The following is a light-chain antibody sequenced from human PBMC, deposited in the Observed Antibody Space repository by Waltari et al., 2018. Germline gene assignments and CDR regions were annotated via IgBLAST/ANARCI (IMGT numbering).Light chain of an antibody. Sequence: DIVMTQSPDSLAVSLGARVSINCTSSKSIFYSSNNKNYLAWYQQKPGQPPKLLIYWASSREFGVPKRFSGSGSGTDFTLTISSLEAEDVAIYYCQQYYSMPLTFGPGTTVEI. CDR2: WAS. J-gene: IGKJ3*01. CDR1: KSIFYSSNNKNY. CDR3: QQYYSMPLT. V-gene: IGKV4-1*01.